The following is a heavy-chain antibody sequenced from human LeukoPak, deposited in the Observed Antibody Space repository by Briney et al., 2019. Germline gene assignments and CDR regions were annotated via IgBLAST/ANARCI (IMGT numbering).Heavy chain of an antibody. CDR1: GGTFSSYA. Sequence: VASVKASCKASGGTFSSYAISWVRQAPGQGLEWMGGIIPIFGTANYAQKFQGRVTITTDESTSTAYMELSSLRSEDTAVYYCARGARDSSGYYPHFDYWGQGTLVTVSS. V-gene: IGHV1-69*05. D-gene: IGHD3-22*01. J-gene: IGHJ4*02. CDR3: ARGARDSSGYYPHFDY. CDR2: IIPIFGTA.